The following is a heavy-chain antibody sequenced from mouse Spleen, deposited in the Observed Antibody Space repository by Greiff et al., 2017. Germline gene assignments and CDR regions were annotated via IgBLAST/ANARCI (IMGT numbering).Heavy chain of an antibody. CDR3: ARYYGYYFDY. J-gene: IGHJ2*01. V-gene: IGHV1-54*01. CDR2: INPGSGGT. CDR1: GYAFTNYL. D-gene: IGHD1-2*01. Sequence: VQRVESGAELVRPGTSVKVSCKASGYAFTNYLIEWVKQRPGQGLEWIGVINPGSGGTNYNEKFKGKVTLTADKSSSTAYMQLSSLTSEDSAVYFCARYYGYYFDYWGQGTTLTVSS.